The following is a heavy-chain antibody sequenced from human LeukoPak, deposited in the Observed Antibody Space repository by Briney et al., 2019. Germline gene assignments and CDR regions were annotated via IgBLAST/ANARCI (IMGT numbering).Heavy chain of an antibody. V-gene: IGHV1-46*01. D-gene: IGHD1-26*01. Sequence: GSSVKVSCKTSGYSFTSYYIHWVRQAPGQGLEWMGIINPSGGGTTYAQKFQGRLTMASDTSTSTVYMELSSLRSEDTAMYYCARSSAYYNEADIWGQGTMVTVSA. CDR3: ARSSAYYNEADI. CDR2: INPSGGGT. CDR1: GYSFTSYY. J-gene: IGHJ3*02.